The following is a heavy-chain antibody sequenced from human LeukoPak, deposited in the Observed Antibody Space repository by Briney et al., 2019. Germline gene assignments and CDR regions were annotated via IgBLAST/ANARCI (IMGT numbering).Heavy chain of an antibody. D-gene: IGHD1-14*01. CDR2: ISSSSSYI. J-gene: IGHJ6*03. Sequence: PGGSLRLSCAASGFTFSSYSMNWVRQAPGKGLEWVSSISSSSSYIYYADSVKGRFTISRDNAKNSLYLQMNSLRAEDTAVYYCARIGRIYNYYMDVWGKGTTVTVSS. CDR3: ARIGRIYNYYMDV. V-gene: IGHV3-21*01. CDR1: GFTFSSYS.